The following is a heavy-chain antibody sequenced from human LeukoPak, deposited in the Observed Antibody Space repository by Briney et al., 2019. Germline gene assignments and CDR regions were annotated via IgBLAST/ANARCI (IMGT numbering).Heavy chain of an antibody. CDR1: GFTFSSYA. CDR3: AKGYSYGCDY. D-gene: IGHD5-18*01. J-gene: IGHJ4*02. Sequence: PGGSLRLSCAASGFTFSSYAMHWVRQAPGKGLEWVAVISYDGTKQYYADSVQGRFTISRDNSKNTLFLQMNSLRAEDTAVYYCAKGYSYGCDYWGQGTLVTVSS. V-gene: IGHV3-30*04. CDR2: ISYDGTKQ.